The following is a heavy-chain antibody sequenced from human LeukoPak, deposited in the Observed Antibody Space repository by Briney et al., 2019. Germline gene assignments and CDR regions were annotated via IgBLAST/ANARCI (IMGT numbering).Heavy chain of an antibody. J-gene: IGHJ3*02. CDR3: ARDCGRDDSSGYGREAFDI. Sequence: GGSLRLSCAASGFTFSSYSMNWVRQAPGKGLEWVSSISSSSSYIYYADSVKGRFTISRDNAKNSLYLQMNSLRAEDTAVYYCARDCGRDDSSGYGREAFDIWGQGTMVTVSS. V-gene: IGHV3-21*01. CDR2: ISSSSSYI. CDR1: GFTFSSYS. D-gene: IGHD3-22*01.